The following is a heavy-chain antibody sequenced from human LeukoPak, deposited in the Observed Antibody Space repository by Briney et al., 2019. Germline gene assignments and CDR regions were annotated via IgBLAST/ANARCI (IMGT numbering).Heavy chain of an antibody. CDR3: ARESIRKQWLAY. V-gene: IGHV3-30*04. CDR2: ISYDGSSK. D-gene: IGHD6-19*01. J-gene: IGHJ4*02. CDR1: GFTFSSYA. Sequence: PGRSLRLSCAASGFTFSSYAMHWVRQAPGKGLEWVAVISYDGSSKYYADSVKGRFTISRDNSKNTLYLQMNSLRAEDTAVYYCARESIRKQWLAYWGQGTLVTVS.